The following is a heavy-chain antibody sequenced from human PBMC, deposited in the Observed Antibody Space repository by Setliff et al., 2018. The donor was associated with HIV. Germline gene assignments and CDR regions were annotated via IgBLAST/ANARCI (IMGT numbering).Heavy chain of an antibody. Sequence: PSETLSLTCTVSGGSINGHSWSWIRQPPGKVLEWIGYIDHSKTTNYNPSLKSRLTISIDTSKTQFSLNLSSVTAADTAVYYCARTTVRDFGLVITNFDQWGLGTLGTV. CDR1: GGSINGHS. CDR3: ARTTVRDFGLVITNFDQ. CDR2: IDHSKTT. J-gene: IGHJ4*02. D-gene: IGHD3-3*01. V-gene: IGHV4-59*11.